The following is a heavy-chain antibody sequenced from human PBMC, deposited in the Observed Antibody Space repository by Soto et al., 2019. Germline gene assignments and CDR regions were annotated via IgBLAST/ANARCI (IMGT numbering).Heavy chain of an antibody. D-gene: IGHD2-15*01. CDR1: GFTFNTYA. Sequence: QVQLVESGGGVVQPGRSLRLSCAASGFTFNTYAMHWVRQAPGKWLEWVAFIWSDGNNKYYAESVKGRFTISRDNSKNTLYLQINSLRAEDTAVYYCAREAPGLGYCGGNACQVGDPLDIWVQGTMVTVSS. V-gene: IGHV3-33*01. J-gene: IGHJ3*02. CDR2: IWSDGNNK. CDR3: AREAPGLGYCGGNACQVGDPLDI.